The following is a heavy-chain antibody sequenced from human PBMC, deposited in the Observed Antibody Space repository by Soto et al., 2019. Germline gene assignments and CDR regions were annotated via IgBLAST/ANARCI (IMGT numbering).Heavy chain of an antibody. CDR3: ARDGRVGDTGVYV. J-gene: IGHJ6*02. CDR1: GFTFSSYA. Sequence: QVQLVESGGGVVQPGRSLRLSCAASGFTFSSYAMHWVRQAPGKGLEWVAVISYAGSNKYYADSVKGRFTISRDNSKNTRYRQRNSLRAENTGVYYCARDGRVGDTGVYVWGQGTTVSISS. CDR2: ISYAGSNK. V-gene: IGHV3-30-3*01. D-gene: IGHD3-16*01.